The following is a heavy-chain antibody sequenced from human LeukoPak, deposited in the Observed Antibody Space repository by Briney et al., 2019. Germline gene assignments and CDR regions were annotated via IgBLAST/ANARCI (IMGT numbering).Heavy chain of an antibody. D-gene: IGHD1-26*01. CDR1: GFTFDDYG. CDR2: INWNGGST. V-gene: IGHV3-20*04. J-gene: IGHJ6*03. Sequence: GGSLRLSCAASGFTFDDYGMSWVRQAPGKGLEWVSGINWNGGSTGYADSVKGRFTISRDNAKSSLYLQMNSLRAEDTAVYYCARDPYSGSYGADYYYYMDVWGKGTTVTISS. CDR3: ARDPYSGSYGADYYYYMDV.